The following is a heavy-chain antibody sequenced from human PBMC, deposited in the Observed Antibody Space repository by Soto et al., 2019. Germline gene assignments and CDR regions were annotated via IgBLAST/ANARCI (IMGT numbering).Heavy chain of an antibody. V-gene: IGHV1-46*03. D-gene: IGHD3-3*01. Sequence: QVQLVQSGAEVMKPGASVKISCKTSGYTFTNNYINWVRQAPGQGLEWVALINPNGTSTTYARTLQGRVTMTRPTSTSTVYMEQSRLTSDATPVQYCARVNRLGKPEDFWTGYYYYWGQGPLVIVSS. J-gene: IGHJ4*02. CDR3: ARVNRLGKPEDFWTGYYYY. CDR1: GYTFTNNY. CDR2: INPNGTST.